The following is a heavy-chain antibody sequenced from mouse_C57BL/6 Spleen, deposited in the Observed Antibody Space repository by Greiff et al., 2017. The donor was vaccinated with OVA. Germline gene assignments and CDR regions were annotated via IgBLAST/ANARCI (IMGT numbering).Heavy chain of an antibody. Sequence: QVQLQQPGPELVKPGASVKISCKASGYAFSSSWMNWVKQRPGKGLEWIGRIYPGDGDTNYNGKFKGKATLTADKSSSTAYMQLSSLTSEDSAVYFCAREGLAYWGQGTLVTVSA. J-gene: IGHJ3*01. CDR1: GYAFSSSW. V-gene: IGHV1-82*01. CDR2: IYPGDGDT. CDR3: AREGLAY.